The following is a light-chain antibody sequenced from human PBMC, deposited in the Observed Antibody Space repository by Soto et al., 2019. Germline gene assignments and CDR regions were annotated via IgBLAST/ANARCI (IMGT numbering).Light chain of an antibody. Sequence: VMTQSPATMSVSTGDRATLSCTASQSVSSNLAWYPQKPGQAPRLLIYGASTRATGIPARFSGSGSGSEFTLTISSLQSEDFAVYYCQQYNNWPPITFGQGTRLEIK. V-gene: IGKV3-15*01. CDR1: QSVSSN. CDR2: GAS. J-gene: IGKJ5*01. CDR3: QQYNNWPPIT.